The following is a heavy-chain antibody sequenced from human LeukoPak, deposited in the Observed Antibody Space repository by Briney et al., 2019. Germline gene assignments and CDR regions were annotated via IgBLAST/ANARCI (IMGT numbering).Heavy chain of an antibody. J-gene: IGHJ5*02. CDR2: IRPSGST. CDR3: ASRIFP. D-gene: IGHD2-15*01. Sequence: SETLSLTCAVYGGSLGGYYWSWIRQPPGKGLEWIGEIRPSGSTNYNPSLKSRVTISLDKSKNHFSLRLRSATVADTALYYCASRIFPWGQGTLVTVSS. V-gene: IGHV4-34*01. CDR1: GGSLGGYY.